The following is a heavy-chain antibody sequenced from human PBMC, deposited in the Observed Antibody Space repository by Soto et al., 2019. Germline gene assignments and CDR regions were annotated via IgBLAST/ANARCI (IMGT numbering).Heavy chain of an antibody. CDR3: ARGTGRYCSGGSCYSGSDYYYYGMDV. D-gene: IGHD2-15*01. J-gene: IGHJ6*02. Sequence: PSETLSLTCTVSGGSISSSSYYWGWIRQPPGKGLEWIGSIYYSGSIYYNPSLKSRVTISVDTSKNQFSLKLSSVTAADTAVYYCARGTGRYCSGGSCYSGSDYYYYGMDVWGQGTTVTVSS. CDR1: GGSISSSSYY. CDR2: IYYSGSI. V-gene: IGHV4-39*01.